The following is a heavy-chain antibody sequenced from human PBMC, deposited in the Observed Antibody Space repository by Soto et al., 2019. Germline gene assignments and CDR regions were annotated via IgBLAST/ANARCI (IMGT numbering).Heavy chain of an antibody. D-gene: IGHD1-26*01. CDR3: GRDLSARLDV. CDR2: TYYRSKWYN. Sequence: PSQTLSLTCAISGDSVSSNSAAWNWIRQSPSRGLEWLGRTYYRSKWYNDYAPSVKSRITISPDTSKNQFSLQLSSVTPEDTAVYYCGRDLSARLDVWGQGSLVTVSS. V-gene: IGHV6-1*01. J-gene: IGHJ4*02. CDR1: GDSVSSNSAA.